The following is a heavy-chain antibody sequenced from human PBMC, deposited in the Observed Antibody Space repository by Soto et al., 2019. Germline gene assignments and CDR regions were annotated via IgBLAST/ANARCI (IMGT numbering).Heavy chain of an antibody. Sequence: GGSLRLSCAASGFTFSSYGMHWVRQAPGKGLEWVAVISYDGSNKYYADSVKGRFTISRDNSKNTLYLQMNSLRAEDTAVYYCAKGSGYSSSWYPIDYWGQGTLVTVSS. D-gene: IGHD6-13*01. CDR1: GFTFSSYG. J-gene: IGHJ4*02. CDR3: AKGSGYSSSWYPIDY. V-gene: IGHV3-30*18. CDR2: ISYDGSNK.